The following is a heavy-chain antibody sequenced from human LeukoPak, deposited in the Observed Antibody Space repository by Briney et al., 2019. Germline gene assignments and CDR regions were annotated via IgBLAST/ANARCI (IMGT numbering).Heavy chain of an antibody. CDR2: INPSGGST. J-gene: IGHJ4*02. CDR1: GYTFTSYY. Sequence: ASVKVSCKASGYTFTSYYMHWVRQAPGQGLEWMGIINPSGGSTNYAQKLQGRVTMTRDMSTKTVYMELSSLRSEDTAVYYCARDQGCSSTSCFIDYWGQGTLVTVSS. V-gene: IGHV1-46*01. D-gene: IGHD2-2*01. CDR3: ARDQGCSSTSCFIDY.